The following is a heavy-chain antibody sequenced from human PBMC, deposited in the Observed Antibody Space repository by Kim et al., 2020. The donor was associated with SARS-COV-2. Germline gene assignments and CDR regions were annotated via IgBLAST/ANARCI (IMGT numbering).Heavy chain of an antibody. CDR2: IKQDGSEK. D-gene: IGHD3-3*01. CDR1: GFTFSSYW. CDR3: ARNTLYYDYWSGYWPLGV. J-gene: IGHJ6*04. V-gene: IGHV3-7*01. Sequence: GGSLRLSCAASGFTFSSYWMSWVRQAPGKGLEWVANIKQDGSEKYYVDSVKGRFTISRDNAKNSLYLQMNSLRAEDTAVYYCARNTLYYDYWSGYWPLGVWGKGTTVTVSS.